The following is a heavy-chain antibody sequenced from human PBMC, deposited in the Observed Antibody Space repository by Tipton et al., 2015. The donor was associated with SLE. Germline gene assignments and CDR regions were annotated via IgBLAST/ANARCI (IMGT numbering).Heavy chain of an antibody. D-gene: IGHD6-13*01. CDR1: GFTFSSYA. CDR2: ISGSGSST. Sequence: SLRLSCAASGFTFSSYAMSWVRQAPGKGLEWVSAISGSGSSTYYADSVKGRFTISRDNSKNTLYLQMNSLRAGDTAVYYCARGWQQLALDYWGQGTLVTVSS. CDR3: ARGWQQLALDY. J-gene: IGHJ4*02. V-gene: IGHV3-23*01.